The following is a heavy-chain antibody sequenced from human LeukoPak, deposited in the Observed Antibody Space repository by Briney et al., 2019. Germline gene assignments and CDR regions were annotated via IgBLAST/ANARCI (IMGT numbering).Heavy chain of an antibody. CDR3: ARWEYCSSSSCYDESETFDY. Sequence: ASVKVSCKASGYTFTSYGISWVRQAPGQGLEWMGWISAYYGNTNYAQKYQGRVTMTTDTSTSTAYMELRSLRSDDTAIYYCARWEYCSSSSCYDESETFDYWGQGTLVTVSS. CDR1: GYTFTSYG. D-gene: IGHD2-2*01. J-gene: IGHJ4*02. V-gene: IGHV1-18*01. CDR2: ISAYYGNT.